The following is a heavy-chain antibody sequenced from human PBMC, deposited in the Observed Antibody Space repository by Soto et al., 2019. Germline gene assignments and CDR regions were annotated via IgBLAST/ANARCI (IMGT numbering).Heavy chain of an antibody. D-gene: IGHD4-17*01. CDR1: GGSISSGDYY. CDR3: ARAPRYYGDYGDAFDI. J-gene: IGHJ3*02. V-gene: IGHV4-30-4*01. CDR2: IYYSGST. Sequence: QVQLQESGPGLVKPSQTLSLTCTVSGGSISSGDYYWSWIRQPPGKGREWIGYIYYSGSTYYNPSLKSRVTISVDTSKNQFSLKLSSVTAADTAVYYCARAPRYYGDYGDAFDIWGQGTMVTVSS.